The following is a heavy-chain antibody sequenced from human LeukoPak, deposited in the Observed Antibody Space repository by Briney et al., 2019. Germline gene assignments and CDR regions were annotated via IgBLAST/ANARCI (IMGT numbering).Heavy chain of an antibody. CDR2: IRYDGSNK. Sequence: GGSLRLSCAASGFTFSSYGVHWVRQAPGKGLEWVAFIRYDGSNKYYADSVKGRFTISRDNSKNTLYLQMNSLRAEDTAVYYCARVREDSSSWYWFDPWGQGTLVTVSS. J-gene: IGHJ5*02. V-gene: IGHV3-30*02. D-gene: IGHD6-13*01. CDR1: GFTFSSYG. CDR3: ARVREDSSSWYWFDP.